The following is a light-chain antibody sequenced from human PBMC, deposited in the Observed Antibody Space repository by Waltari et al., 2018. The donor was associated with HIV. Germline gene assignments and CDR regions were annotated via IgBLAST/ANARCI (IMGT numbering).Light chain of an antibody. CDR2: DVS. Sequence: QSALTQPPSASGSPGQSATIPCTGTSSDLGAYNYVACYQQHPDKAPKLMIYDVSKRPSGVPDRFSGSKSGNTASLTVSGLQTEDEADYYCISYAGSNNPYVFGTGTKVTVL. CDR1: SSDLGAYNY. J-gene: IGLJ1*01. V-gene: IGLV2-8*01. CDR3: ISYAGSNNPYV.